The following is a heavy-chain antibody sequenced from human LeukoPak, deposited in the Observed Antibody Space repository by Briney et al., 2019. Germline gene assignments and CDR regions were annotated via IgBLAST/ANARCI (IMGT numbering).Heavy chain of an antibody. J-gene: IGHJ4*02. CDR3: ASLSGYSDSSGYTPH. CDR2: INWNGGST. D-gene: IGHD3-22*01. V-gene: IGHV3-20*04. Sequence: PGGSLRLSCAASGFTFDDYGMSWVRQAPGKGLEWVSGINWNGGSTGYADSVKGRFTISRDNAKNSLYLQMNSLRAEDTALYYCASLSGYSDSSGYTPHWGQGTLVTVSS. CDR1: GFTFDDYG.